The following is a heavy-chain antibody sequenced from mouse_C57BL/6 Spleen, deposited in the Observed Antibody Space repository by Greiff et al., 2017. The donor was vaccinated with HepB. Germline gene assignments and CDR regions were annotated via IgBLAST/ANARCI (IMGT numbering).Heavy chain of an antibody. J-gene: IGHJ2*01. D-gene: IGHD1-1*01. CDR1: GYTFTSYW. CDR3: ASGGFTTGDY. CDR2: IDPSDSYT. V-gene: IGHV1-50*01. Sequence: VQLQQPGAELVKPGASVKLSCKASGYTFTSYWMQWVKQRPGQGLEWIGEIDPSDSYTNYNQKFKGKATLTVDTSSSTAYMQLSSLTSEDSAVYYCASGGFTTGDYWGQGTTLTVSS.